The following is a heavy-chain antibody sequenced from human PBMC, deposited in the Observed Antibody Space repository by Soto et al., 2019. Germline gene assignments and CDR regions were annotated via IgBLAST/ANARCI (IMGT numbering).Heavy chain of an antibody. D-gene: IGHD5-12*01. Sequence: SETLSLTCTVYGGAFSGYRWNWVRQPPGKGLEWIGEINHSGSTDYNPSLRSRVTMSLDTSKNHFSLKLSSVTAADTAVYYCARGPRWLQLQYFQHWGQGTLVTVSS. CDR1: GGAFSGYR. J-gene: IGHJ1*01. V-gene: IGHV4-34*01. CDR2: INHSGST. CDR3: ARGPRWLQLQYFQH.